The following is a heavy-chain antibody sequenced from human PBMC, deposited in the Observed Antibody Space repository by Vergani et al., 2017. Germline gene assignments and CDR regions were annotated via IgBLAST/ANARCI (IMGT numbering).Heavy chain of an antibody. J-gene: IGHJ3*02. CDR3: AIGHCREGYIPVAFDI. Sequence: QVQLVQSGAEVKKPGSSLKVSCKASGGTFRSYAMSWVRQAPGQGREWMGRIIPMLGIANYTQKLKGSVTITADKSTRTAYMEVSSLRSADTAVYYCAIGHCREGYIPVAFDIWGQGTLVTVSS. CDR2: IIPMLGIA. CDR1: GGTFRSYA. V-gene: IGHV1-69*04. D-gene: IGHD5-24*01.